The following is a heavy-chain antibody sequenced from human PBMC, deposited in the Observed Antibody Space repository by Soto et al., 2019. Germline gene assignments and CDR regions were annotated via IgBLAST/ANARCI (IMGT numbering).Heavy chain of an antibody. CDR2: IYYSGST. D-gene: IGHD3-10*01. Sequence: QVQLQESGPGLVKSSQTLSLTCTVSGGSISSDGNYWSWIRQHPGKGLAWIGYIYYSGSTNYNPSLKIRVTISVDTSKNQFSLKLNSVTAADTAVYYCARARMVRGIIYYYGMDVWGQGTTVTVSS. V-gene: IGHV4-31*03. J-gene: IGHJ6*02. CDR1: GGSISSDGNY. CDR3: ARARMVRGIIYYYGMDV.